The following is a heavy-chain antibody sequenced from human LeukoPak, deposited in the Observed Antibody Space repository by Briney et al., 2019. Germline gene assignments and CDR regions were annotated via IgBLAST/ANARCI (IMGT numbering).Heavy chain of an antibody. Sequence: SETLSLTCTVSGGSVSSGTYYWSWIRQPPGKGLERIGYIYYSGSTNYNPSLKSRVTISVDTSKNQFSLKLSSVTAADTAVYYCARIYGDYAGGAFDIWGQGTMVTVSS. D-gene: IGHD4-17*01. V-gene: IGHV4-61*01. CDR2: IYYSGST. J-gene: IGHJ3*02. CDR1: GGSVSSGTYY. CDR3: ARIYGDYAGGAFDI.